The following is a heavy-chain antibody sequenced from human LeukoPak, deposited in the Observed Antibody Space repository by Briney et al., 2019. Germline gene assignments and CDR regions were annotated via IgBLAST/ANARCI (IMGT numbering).Heavy chain of an antibody. CDR2: INHSGST. CDR1: GGSFSGYY. D-gene: IGHD6-13*01. Sequence: SETLSLTCAVYGGSFSGYYWSWIRQPPGKGLEWIGEINHSGSTNYNPSLKSRVTISVDTSKNQFSLKLSSVTAADTAVYYCASIAAFYYMDVWGKGTTVTVSS. V-gene: IGHV4-34*01. CDR3: ASIAAFYYMDV. J-gene: IGHJ6*03.